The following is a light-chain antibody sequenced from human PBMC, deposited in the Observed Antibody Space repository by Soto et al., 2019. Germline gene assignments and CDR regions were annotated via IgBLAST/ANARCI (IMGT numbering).Light chain of an antibody. CDR3: QHYGSSPPIT. V-gene: IGKV3-20*01. Sequence: EIVLTQSPGTLYLSPGERATISCRASRTVDSTYLAWYQQKPGQAPRLLIYGASTRATGIPARFSGSRSGTEFTLTISSLQSEDFAVYYCQHYGSSPPITVGQGTRLEIK. CDR1: RTVDSTY. J-gene: IGKJ5*01. CDR2: GAS.